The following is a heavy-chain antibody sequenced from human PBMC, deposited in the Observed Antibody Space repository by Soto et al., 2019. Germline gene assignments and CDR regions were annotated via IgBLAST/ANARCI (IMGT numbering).Heavy chain of an antibody. CDR1: GGTFSSYT. CDR3: ALTNPYYYDSSGYYYVGLPFDY. CDR2: IIPILGIA. V-gene: IGHV1-69*02. J-gene: IGHJ4*02. D-gene: IGHD3-22*01. Sequence: QVQLVQSGAEVKKPGSSVKVSCKASGGTFSSYTISWVRQAPGQGLEWMGRIIPILGIANYAQKFQGRVTITADKSTSTAYMELSSLRSEDTAVYYCALTNPYYYDSSGYYYVGLPFDYWGQGTLVTVSS.